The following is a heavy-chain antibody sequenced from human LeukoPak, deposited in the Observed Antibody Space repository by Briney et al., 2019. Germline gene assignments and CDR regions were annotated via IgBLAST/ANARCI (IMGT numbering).Heavy chain of an antibody. CDR1: GFTFSSYS. D-gene: IGHD2-21*02. J-gene: IGHJ4*02. V-gene: IGHV3-21*01. CDR3: ARLPAIRLPADY. CDR2: ISTGSSYI. Sequence: GGSLRLSCAASGFTFSSYSMDWVRQAPGKGLEWVSSISTGSSYIFYADSVKGRFTISRDNAKNSLYLQMNSLRAEDTAVYYCARLPAIRLPADYWGQGTLVTVSS.